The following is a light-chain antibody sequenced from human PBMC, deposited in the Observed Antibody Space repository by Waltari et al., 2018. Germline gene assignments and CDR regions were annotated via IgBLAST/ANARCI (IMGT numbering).Light chain of an antibody. CDR1: KLGDKY. V-gene: IGLV3-1*01. CDR3: QAWDSSTVV. J-gene: IGLJ3*02. Sequence: SYELTQPPSVSVSPGQTATITCSGDKLGDKYVCWYQKKPGQSPVVVIYQDNNRPSGITERFSGSNSGNTATLTISGTQPLDEADYYCQAWDSSTVVFGGGTKLTVL. CDR2: QDN.